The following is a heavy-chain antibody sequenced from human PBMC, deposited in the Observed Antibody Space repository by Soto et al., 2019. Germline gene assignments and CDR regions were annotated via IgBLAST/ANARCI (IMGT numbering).Heavy chain of an antibody. CDR3: ARWSGVGVAGMDV. Sequence: QVQLQESGPRLVKPLQTLSLTCTVSGDSINSGDYYWSWIRQPPGRGLEWVGYSFYSGITDSNPSLKSRMPISMDTSKNQFSLRLNSVTAADTAVYFCARWSGVGVAGMDVWGQGTTVSVSS. V-gene: IGHV4-30-4*01. CDR2: SFYSGIT. D-gene: IGHD3-10*01. CDR1: GDSINSGDYY. J-gene: IGHJ6*02.